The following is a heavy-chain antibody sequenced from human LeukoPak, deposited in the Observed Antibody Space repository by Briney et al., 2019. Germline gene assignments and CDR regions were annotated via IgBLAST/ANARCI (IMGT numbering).Heavy chain of an antibody. J-gene: IGHJ3*02. V-gene: IGHV1-2*02. Sequence: GASVKVSCKASVYTFTGYYMHWVRQAPGQGLEWVGWINPNSGGTNYAQKFQGRVTMTRDTSISTAYMELSRLRSDDTAVYYCATRYGIVDDAFDIWGQGTMVTVSS. CDR2: INPNSGGT. D-gene: IGHD3-22*01. CDR3: ATRYGIVDDAFDI. CDR1: VYTFTGYY.